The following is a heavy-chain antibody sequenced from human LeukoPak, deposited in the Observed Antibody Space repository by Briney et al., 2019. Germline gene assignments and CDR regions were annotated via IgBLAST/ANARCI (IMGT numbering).Heavy chain of an antibody. CDR1: GFIFSYYG. D-gene: IGHD4-23*01. CDR2: TSDRGDAT. J-gene: IGHJ4*02. CDR3: AKERGHSKPFDY. Sequence: GGSLRLSCEVSGFIFSYYGMNWVRQAPEKGPEWVSATSDRGDATYYADSVKGRFTFSRDNSKSTLYLQMNNLRAEDTALYYCAKERGHSKPFDYWGQGTLVTVSS. V-gene: IGHV3-23*01.